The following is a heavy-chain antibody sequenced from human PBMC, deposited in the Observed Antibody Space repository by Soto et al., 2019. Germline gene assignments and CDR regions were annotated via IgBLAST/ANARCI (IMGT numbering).Heavy chain of an antibody. D-gene: IGHD4-17*01. CDR2: IYYSGST. CDR1: GGSISSYY. Sequence: SETLSLTCTVSGGSISSYYWSWIRQPPGKGLEWIGYIYYSGSTNYNPSLKSRVTISVDTSKNQFSLKLSSVTAADTAVYYCARSLSMTTVTNGDFDYWGQGTLVTVSS. J-gene: IGHJ4*02. CDR3: ARSLSMTTVTNGDFDY. V-gene: IGHV4-59*12.